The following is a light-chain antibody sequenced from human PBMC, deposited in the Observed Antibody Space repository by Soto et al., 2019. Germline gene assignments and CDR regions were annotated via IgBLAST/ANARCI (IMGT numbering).Light chain of an antibody. CDR1: QSISSW. Sequence: DIQMTQSPSTLSASVGDRVTITCRASQSISSWLAWYQQKPGKAPKLLIYKASSLESGVPTRFRGSEFGTEFTLTISSLQCEDFATYYCQQYNSYSYTFGQGTKLEIK. V-gene: IGKV1-5*03. CDR3: QQYNSYSYT. J-gene: IGKJ2*01. CDR2: KAS.